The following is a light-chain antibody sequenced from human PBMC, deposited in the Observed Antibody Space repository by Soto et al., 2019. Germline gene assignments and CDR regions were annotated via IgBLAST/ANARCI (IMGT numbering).Light chain of an antibody. CDR3: QHYGSSLWT. CDR1: QSVSGSY. J-gene: IGKJ1*01. CDR2: GAS. V-gene: IGKV3-20*01. Sequence: ENVLTQSPGTLSLSPGERATLSCRASQSVSGSYLAWYQQKPGQAPRLFIYGASSRATGIPDRFSGSGSGTDFTLTISRLEPEDFAVYYCQHYGSSLWTFGQGTKVDIK.